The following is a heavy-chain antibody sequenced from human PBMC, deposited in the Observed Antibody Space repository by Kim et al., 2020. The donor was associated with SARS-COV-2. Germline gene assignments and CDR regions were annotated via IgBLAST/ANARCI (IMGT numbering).Heavy chain of an antibody. D-gene: IGHD1-20*01. CDR2: FDPEDGET. V-gene: IGHV1-24*01. Sequence: ASVKVSCKVSGYTLTELSMHWVRQAPGKGLEWMGGFDPEDGETIYAQKFQGRVTMTEDTSTDTAYMELSSLRSEDTAVYYCATDREGITGSTDKSYYYGMDVWGQGTTVTVSS. J-gene: IGHJ6*02. CDR3: ATDREGITGSTDKSYYYGMDV. CDR1: GYTLTELS.